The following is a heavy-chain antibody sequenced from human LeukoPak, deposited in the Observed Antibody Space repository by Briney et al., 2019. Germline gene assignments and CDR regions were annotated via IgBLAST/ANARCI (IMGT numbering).Heavy chain of an antibody. CDR1: GFTFSNYA. CDR3: AKGGGYSGYDYVDY. Sequence: GGPLRLSCAASGFTFSNYAMSWVRQAPGKGLEWVSVISGGGGSTYYADSAKGRFTISRDNSKNTLYLQMNSLRAEDTAVYFCAKGGGYSGYDYVDYWGQGTLVTVSS. J-gene: IGHJ4*02. V-gene: IGHV3-23*01. D-gene: IGHD5-12*01. CDR2: ISGGGGST.